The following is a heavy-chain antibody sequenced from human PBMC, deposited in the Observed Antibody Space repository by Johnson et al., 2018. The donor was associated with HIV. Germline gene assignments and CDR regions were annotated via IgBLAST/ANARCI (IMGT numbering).Heavy chain of an antibody. Sequence: MLLVESGGGVVQPWRSLRLSCAASGFTFSSYDMHWVRQATGRGLEWVSGIGTAGYTYYPGSVKGRFTISRENAKNSLFLQMNSLRAEDTALYYCARFGRGGSHAFDIWGQGTMVTVSS. D-gene: IGHD5-24*01. CDR2: IGTAGYT. J-gene: IGHJ3*02. CDR1: GFTFSSYD. CDR3: ARFGRGGSHAFDI. V-gene: IGHV3-13*01.